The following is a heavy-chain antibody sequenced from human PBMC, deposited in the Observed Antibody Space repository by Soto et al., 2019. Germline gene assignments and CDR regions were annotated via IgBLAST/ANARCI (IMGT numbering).Heavy chain of an antibody. Sequence: QVQLVQSGGEVKKPGASVRVSCKASGYTFDSYGITWVRQAPGQGLQWMGWISPYNGNTNYAPKLQGRVAMTTDTSTTTAYMELRSLRSDVTAVYYCARGSVFDFWGQGTLITVSS. J-gene: IGHJ4*02. CDR3: ARGSVFDF. CDR2: ISPYNGNT. V-gene: IGHV1-18*01. CDR1: GYTFDSYG.